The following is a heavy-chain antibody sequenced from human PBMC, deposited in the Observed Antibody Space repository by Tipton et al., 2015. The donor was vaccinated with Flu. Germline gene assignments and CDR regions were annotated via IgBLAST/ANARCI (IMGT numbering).Heavy chain of an antibody. V-gene: IGHV3-9*01. Sequence: SLRLSCAASGFTFDDYAMHWVRQAPGKGLEWVSSISWTGGSIGYADSVKGRFTISRDNAKNYLYLQMNGLRPEDTALYYCAKDSQILPSYYDSGAYYFFDFWGQGTLVTVSS. CDR3: AKDSQILPSYYDSGAYYFFDF. D-gene: IGHD3-22*01. J-gene: IGHJ4*02. CDR2: ISWTGGSI. CDR1: GFTFDDYA.